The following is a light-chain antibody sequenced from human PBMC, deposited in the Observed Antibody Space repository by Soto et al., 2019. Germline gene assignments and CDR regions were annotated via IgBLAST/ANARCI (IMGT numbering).Light chain of an antibody. J-gene: IGKJ1*01. CDR3: QQYSRAPPT. V-gene: IGKV3-20*01. CDR1: QSVSSSY. Sequence: EIVFTQSPGTLSLSPGERATLTCRARQSVSSSYLAWYQQKPGQAPRLLIYDASSRATGIPDRFSGSGSGTDFTLTISRLEPEDFAVYYCQQYSRAPPTFGQGTKVDIK. CDR2: DAS.